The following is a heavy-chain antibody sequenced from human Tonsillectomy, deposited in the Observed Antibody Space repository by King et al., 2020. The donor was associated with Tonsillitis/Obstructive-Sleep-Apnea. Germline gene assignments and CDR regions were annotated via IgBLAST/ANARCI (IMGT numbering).Heavy chain of an antibody. CDR2: IYYSGST. CDR1: GGSISSSSYY. D-gene: IGHD2-2*01. V-gene: IGHV4-39*01. J-gene: IGHJ5*02. CDR3: ARHRGYCSSTSCKYNWFDP. Sequence: LQLQESGPGLVMPSETLSLTCTVSGGSISSSSYYWGWIRQPPGKGLEWIGSIYYSGSTYHNPSLKSRVTISADTSKNQFSLKLNSVTAADTAVYYCARHRGYCSSTSCKYNWFDPWGQGTLVTVSS.